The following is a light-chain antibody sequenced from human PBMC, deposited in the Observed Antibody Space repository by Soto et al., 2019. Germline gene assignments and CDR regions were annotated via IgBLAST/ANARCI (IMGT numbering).Light chain of an antibody. Sequence: DIHMTQSPSSLSASVVDIVTITCRASQSVNTYLHWYQQKAGQAPKLLIYAASNLQSGVPSRFSGRGSGTDFTLTVESLQPEDFATYYCQQGYSNPWTFGQGTKVDIK. CDR3: QQGYSNPWT. CDR2: AAS. J-gene: IGKJ1*01. CDR1: QSVNTY. V-gene: IGKV1-39*01.